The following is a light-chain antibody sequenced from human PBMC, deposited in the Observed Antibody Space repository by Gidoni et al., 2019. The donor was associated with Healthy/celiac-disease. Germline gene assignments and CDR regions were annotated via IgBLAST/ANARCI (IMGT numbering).Light chain of an antibody. Sequence: QSVLPQPPSVSGAPGQRVTISCTGSSSNIGAGYDVHWYQQLPGTAPKLLIYGNSNRPSGVPDRFSGSKSGTSASLAITGLQAEDEADYYGQSYDSSLSGSVFGGGTKLTVL. CDR2: GNS. CDR3: QSYDSSLSGSV. CDR1: SSNIGAGYD. V-gene: IGLV1-40*01. J-gene: IGLJ3*02.